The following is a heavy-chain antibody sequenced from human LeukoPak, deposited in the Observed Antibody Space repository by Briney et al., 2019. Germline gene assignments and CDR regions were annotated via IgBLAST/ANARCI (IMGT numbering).Heavy chain of an antibody. CDR2: IYYSGST. J-gene: IGHJ4*02. V-gene: IGHV4-59*08. CDR1: GGSISSYY. D-gene: IGHD4-11*01. Sequence: SETLSLTCTVSGGSISSYYWSWIRQPPGKGLEWIGYIYYSGSTNYNPSLKSRVTISVDTSENQFSLKLSSVTAADTAVYYCARQASTTDYFDYWGQGTLVTVSS. CDR3: ARQASTTDYFDY.